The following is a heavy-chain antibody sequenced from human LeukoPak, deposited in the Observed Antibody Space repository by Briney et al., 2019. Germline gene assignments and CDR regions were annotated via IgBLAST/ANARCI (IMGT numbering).Heavy chain of an antibody. V-gene: IGHV5-51*01. J-gene: IGHJ4*02. CDR1: GYKFTNYW. CDR3: ARALRTGQGDYVPVL. Sequence: HGESLKISCKASGYKFTNYWIGWVRQMPGKGLEWMTIIHPGDSETRYSPSFQGQVTISAAKSIDTIYLQWNTLKASDTAMYYCARALRTGQGDYVPVLWGQGTLVTVSS. D-gene: IGHD3-10*02. CDR2: IHPGDSET.